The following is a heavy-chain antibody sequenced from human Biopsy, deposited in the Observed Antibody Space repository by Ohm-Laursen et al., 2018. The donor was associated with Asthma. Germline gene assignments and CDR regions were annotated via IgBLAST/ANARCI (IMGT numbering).Heavy chain of an antibody. CDR3: ARGWNCGGDCYSLDY. CDR2: IYRNGET. CDR1: GDPIDSGDYS. D-gene: IGHD2-21*02. J-gene: IGHJ4*02. V-gene: IGHV4-30-2*06. Sequence: SQTLSLTCGVSGDPIDSGDYSWTWIRQSPGLGLEWIGYIYRNGETYYNSPLKNRVTISIDRSKKQFSLRLRSVTAADTAVYYCARGWNCGGDCYSLDYWGQGTLVTVSS.